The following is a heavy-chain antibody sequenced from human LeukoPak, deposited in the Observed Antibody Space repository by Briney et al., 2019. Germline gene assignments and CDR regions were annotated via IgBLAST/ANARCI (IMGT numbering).Heavy chain of an antibody. CDR2: ITASGTAM. V-gene: IGHV3-48*02. J-gene: IGHJ4*02. CDR3: ASSGSYRFDY. CDR1: GFTLSSNY. D-gene: IGHD1-26*01. Sequence: PGGSLRLSCAASGFTLSSNYMSWVRQAPGKGLEWVSHITASGTAMFYADSVKGRFTISRDNAKNSLYLQMNSLRDEDTAVYYCASSGSYRFDYWGQGTLVTVSS.